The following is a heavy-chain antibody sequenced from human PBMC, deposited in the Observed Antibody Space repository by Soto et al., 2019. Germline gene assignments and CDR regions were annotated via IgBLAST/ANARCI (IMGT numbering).Heavy chain of an antibody. V-gene: IGHV3-7*03. D-gene: IGHD2-21*01. CDR3: VRSYSY. CDR1: GFTFSNFW. J-gene: IGHJ4*02. CDR2: INEDGSGK. Sequence: EVQLVESGGGLVQPGASLRLSCAASGFTFSNFWMTWVRQAPGKGLEWVANINEDGSGKYYVDSLKGRLTISRDNAKNSLYLQMNSLRAEDTAVYYCVRSYSYWGQGTLVTVSS.